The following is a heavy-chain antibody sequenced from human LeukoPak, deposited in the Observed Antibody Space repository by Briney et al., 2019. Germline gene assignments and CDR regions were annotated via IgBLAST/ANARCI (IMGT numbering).Heavy chain of an antibody. J-gene: IGHJ5*02. CDR1: GGSFSGYY. CDR2: INHSGST. V-gene: IGHV4-34*01. D-gene: IGHD2-15*01. CDR3: ARRGRGIVVVVAATRRNWFDP. Sequence: SETLSLTRAVYGGSFSGYYWSWIRQPPGKGLEWIGEINHSGSTNYNPSLKSRVTISVDTSKNQFSLKLSSVTAADTAVYYCARRGRGIVVVVAATRRNWFDPWGQGTLVTVSS.